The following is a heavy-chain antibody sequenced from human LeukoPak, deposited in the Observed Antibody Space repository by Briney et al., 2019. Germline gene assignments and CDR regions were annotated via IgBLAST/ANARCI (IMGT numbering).Heavy chain of an antibody. CDR2: INPNSGGT. Sequence: GASVKVSCKASGYTFTRYYLHWVRQAPGQGLEWMGWINPNSGGTYYAQKFQGRVTMTRDTSISTVYVELSSLEYDDTAAYYCARDHLSAAGSGGWGQGTLVIVSS. CDR1: GYTFTRYY. CDR3: ARDHLSAAGSGG. J-gene: IGHJ1*01. V-gene: IGHV1-2*02. D-gene: IGHD6-13*01.